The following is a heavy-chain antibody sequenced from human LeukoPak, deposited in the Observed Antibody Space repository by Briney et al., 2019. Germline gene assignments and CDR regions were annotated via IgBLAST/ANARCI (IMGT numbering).Heavy chain of an antibody. J-gene: IGHJ5*02. V-gene: IGHV4-59*01. D-gene: IGHD6-13*01. CDR1: GGSISGYY. Sequence: SETLSLTCTVSGGSISGYYWSWIRQPPGKGLEWIGYIYYSGSTNHNPSLKSRVTISVDTSKNQFSLKLSSVTAADTAVYYCARDLWQQQGHNWLDPWGQGTLVTVSS. CDR2: IYYSGST. CDR3: ARDLWQQQGHNWLDP.